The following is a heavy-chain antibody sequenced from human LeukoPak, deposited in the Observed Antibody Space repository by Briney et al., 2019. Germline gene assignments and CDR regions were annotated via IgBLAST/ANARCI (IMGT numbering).Heavy chain of an antibody. D-gene: IGHD6-13*01. J-gene: IGHJ4*02. CDR1: GGSLSSYY. CDR2: IYYSGST. CDR3: ARGAAADYLDY. V-gene: IGHV4-59*01. Sequence: SETLSLTCTVSGGSLSSYYWSWIRQPPGKGLEWIGYIYYSGSTNYNPSLKSRVTISVDTSKNQFSLKLSSVTAADTAVYYCARGAAADYLDYWGQGTLVTVSS.